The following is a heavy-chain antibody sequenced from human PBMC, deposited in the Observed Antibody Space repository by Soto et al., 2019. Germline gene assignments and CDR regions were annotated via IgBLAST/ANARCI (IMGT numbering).Heavy chain of an antibody. J-gene: IGHJ5*02. CDR3: ARGFATGVWFSDP. V-gene: IGHV3-64*01. CDR1: GFTFSSCG. CDR2: ISANGGST. D-gene: IGHD2-21*01. Sequence: EVQLVESGGGLVQPGGSLGLSCVASGFTFSSCGMHWVRQSPGKGLEYVSAISANGGSTFYANSVKGRFTVSRDNSKNTLYLQMGSLRVEDMAVYYCARGFATGVWFSDPWGQGTLVIVSS.